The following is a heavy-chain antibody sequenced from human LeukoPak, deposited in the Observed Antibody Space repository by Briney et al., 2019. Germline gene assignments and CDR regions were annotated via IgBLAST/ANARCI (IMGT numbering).Heavy chain of an antibody. Sequence: PGGSLRLSCVASGFTFSKYDMSWVRQAQGKGLEWVSGISDSGDQTYYSDSVRARFTISRDNSKNTLYLQVNSLRAEDTALYYCAKEITLTTAYFDYWGQGTLVTVSS. CDR1: GFTFSKYD. V-gene: IGHV3-23*01. J-gene: IGHJ4*02. D-gene: IGHD4-17*01. CDR3: AKEITLTTAYFDY. CDR2: ISDSGDQT.